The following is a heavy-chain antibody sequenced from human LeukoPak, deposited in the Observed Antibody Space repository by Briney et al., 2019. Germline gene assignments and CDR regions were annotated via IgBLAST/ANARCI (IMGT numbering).Heavy chain of an antibody. CDR1: GGSISTYY. D-gene: IGHD3-10*01. J-gene: IGHJ6*04. V-gene: IGHV4-59*12. CDR3: ARDSVRGVDLDV. CDR2: IYYSGST. Sequence: PSETLSLTCTVSGGSISTYYWSWIRQPPGKGLEWIGYIYYSGSTNYNPSLKSRVTMSVDTSKNQFSLKLSSVTAADTAVYYCARDSVRGVDLDVWGKGTTVTISS.